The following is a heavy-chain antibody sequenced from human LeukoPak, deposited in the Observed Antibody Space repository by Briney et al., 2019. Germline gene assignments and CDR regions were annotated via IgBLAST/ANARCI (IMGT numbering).Heavy chain of an antibody. J-gene: IGHJ3*02. Sequence: GESLKISCRGSGYSFTSYWIGWVRQMPGKGLEWMGIIYPGDSDTRYSPSFQGQVTISADKSISTAYLQWSSLKASDTAMYYCARLIGAVEMATISAFDIWGQGTMVTVSS. CDR2: IYPGDSDT. CDR3: ARLIGAVEMATISAFDI. CDR1: GYSFTSYW. V-gene: IGHV5-51*01. D-gene: IGHD5-24*01.